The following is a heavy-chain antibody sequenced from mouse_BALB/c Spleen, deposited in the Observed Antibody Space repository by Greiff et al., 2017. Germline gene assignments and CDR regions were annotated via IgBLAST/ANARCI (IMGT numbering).Heavy chain of an antibody. Sequence: EVKLVESGGGLVKPGGSLKLSCAASGFTFSSYAMSWVRQTPEKRLEWVASISSGGSTYYPDSVKGRFTISRDNARNILYLQMSSLRSEDTAMYYCARGGWLRAMDYWGQGTSVTVSS. CDR3: ARGGWLRAMDY. CDR1: GFTFSSYA. J-gene: IGHJ4*01. D-gene: IGHD2-3*01. V-gene: IGHV5-6-5*01. CDR2: ISSGGST.